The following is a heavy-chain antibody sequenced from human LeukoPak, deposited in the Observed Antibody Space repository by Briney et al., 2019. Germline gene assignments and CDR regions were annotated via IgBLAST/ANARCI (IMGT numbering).Heavy chain of an antibody. CDR1: GYTFTDYY. V-gene: IGHV1-69-2*01. J-gene: IGHJ4*02. CDR2: VDPEDGET. D-gene: IGHD3-3*01. Sequence: ATVKISCKVSGYTFTDYYMHWVQQAPGKGLEWMGLVDPEDGETIYAEKFQGRVTITADTSTDTAYMELSSLRSEDTAEYYCARVLRFLEWPFDYWGQGTLVTVSS. CDR3: ARVLRFLEWPFDY.